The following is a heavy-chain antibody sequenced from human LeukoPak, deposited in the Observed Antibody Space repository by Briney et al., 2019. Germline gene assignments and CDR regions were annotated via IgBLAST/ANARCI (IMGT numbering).Heavy chain of an antibody. V-gene: IGHV4-59*01. CDR1: GGSISSYY. CDR2: IYYSGST. D-gene: IGHD6-19*01. J-gene: IGHJ4*02. Sequence: PSETLSLTCTVSGGSISSYYWSWVRQPPGKGGEGGGYIYYSGSTNYNPSLKRRGTISVDTSKNRFSLKVSSVTAADTAVYYCASSRSSSGWSLIDYWGQGTLVTVSS. CDR3: ASSRSSSGWSLIDY.